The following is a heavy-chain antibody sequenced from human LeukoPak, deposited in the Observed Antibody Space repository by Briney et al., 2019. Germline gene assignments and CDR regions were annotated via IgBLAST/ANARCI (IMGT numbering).Heavy chain of an antibody. Sequence: GASVKVSCKASGYTFTSYGISWVRQAPGQGLEWMGWISAYNGNTNYAQKLQGRVTMTTDTSTSTAYMELRSLRSDDTAVYYCASCSSSTSCYGRGYYYYYYGMDVWGQGTTVTVSS. CDR3: ASCSSSTSCYGRGYYYYYYGMDV. CDR2: ISAYNGNT. J-gene: IGHJ6*02. V-gene: IGHV1-18*01. CDR1: GYTFTSYG. D-gene: IGHD2-2*01.